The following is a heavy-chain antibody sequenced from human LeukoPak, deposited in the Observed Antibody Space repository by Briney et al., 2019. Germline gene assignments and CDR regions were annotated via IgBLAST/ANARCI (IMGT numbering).Heavy chain of an antibody. J-gene: IGHJ5*02. CDR1: GGSINSGGYY. Sequence: SETLSLTCNVSGGSINSGGYYWGWIRQPPGKGLEWIGSIDYSGSAVYSPSLKSRLTISVDTSKNQSSLRVASVTAADTAVYYCARRTYSYGFRFDPWGQGTLVTVSS. D-gene: IGHD3-16*02. CDR3: ARRTYSYGFRFDP. CDR2: IDYSGSA. V-gene: IGHV4-39*01.